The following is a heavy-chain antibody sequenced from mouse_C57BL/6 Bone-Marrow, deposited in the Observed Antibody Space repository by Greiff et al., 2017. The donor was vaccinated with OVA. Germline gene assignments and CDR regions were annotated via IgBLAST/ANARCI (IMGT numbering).Heavy chain of an antibody. V-gene: IGHV1-53*01. CDR3: ARVGDYYGSSYGYWYFDV. CDR2: INPSNGGT. CDR1: GYTFTSYW. J-gene: IGHJ1*03. D-gene: IGHD1-1*01. Sequence: QVQLQQSGTELVKPGASVKLSCKASGYTFTSYWMHWVKQRPGQGLEWIGNINPSNGGTNYNEKFKSKATLTVDKSSSTAYMQLSSLTSEDSAVYYCARVGDYYGSSYGYWYFDVWGTGTTVTVSS.